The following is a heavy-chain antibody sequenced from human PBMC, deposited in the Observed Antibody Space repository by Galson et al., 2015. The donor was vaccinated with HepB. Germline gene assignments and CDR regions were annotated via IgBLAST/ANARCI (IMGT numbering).Heavy chain of an antibody. CDR3: TSPLWGTVTNGDY. D-gene: IGHD4-17*01. CDR1: GFTFSGSA. Sequence: SLRLSCAASGFTFSGSAMHWVRQASGKGLEWVGRIRSKANSYATAYAASVKGRFTISRDDSKNTAYLQMNSLKTEDTAVYYCTSPLWGTVTNGDYWGQGTLVTVSS. J-gene: IGHJ4*02. CDR2: IRSKANSYAT. V-gene: IGHV3-73*01.